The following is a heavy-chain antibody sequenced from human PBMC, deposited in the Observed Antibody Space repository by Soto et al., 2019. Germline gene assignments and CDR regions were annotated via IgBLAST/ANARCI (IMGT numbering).Heavy chain of an antibody. CDR3: ARLMTTVTQNWFDP. CDR2: IYYSGST. CDR1: GGSISGSSYY. V-gene: IGHV4-39*01. J-gene: IGHJ5*02. Sequence: PSETLSLTCTVSGGSISGSSYYWGWIRQPPGKGLEWIGSIYYSGSTYYNPSLKSRVTISVDTSKNQFSLKLSSVTAADTAVYYCARLMTTVTQNWFDPWGQGTLVTVPQ. D-gene: IGHD4-17*01.